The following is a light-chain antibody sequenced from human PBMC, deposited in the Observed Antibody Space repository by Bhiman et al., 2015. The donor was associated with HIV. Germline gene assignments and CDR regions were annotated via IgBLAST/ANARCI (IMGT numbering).Light chain of an antibody. Sequence: QSALTQSASVSGSPGQSITISCTGTSSDVGDYDYVSWYQHHPGKAPKLMIYDVSNRPSGVSNRFSGSKSGNTASLTISGLQAEDEADYYCSSLTSSLTYVFGTGTNVTVL. J-gene: IGLJ1*01. CDR2: DVS. CDR3: SSLTSSLTYV. CDR1: SSDVGDYDY. V-gene: IGLV2-14*03.